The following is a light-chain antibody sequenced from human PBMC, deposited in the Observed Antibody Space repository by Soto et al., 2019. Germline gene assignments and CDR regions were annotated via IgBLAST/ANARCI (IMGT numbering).Light chain of an antibody. J-gene: IGKJ1*01. CDR1: QSVSGNS. Sequence: EIVLTQSPGTLSLSPGERATLSCRASQSVSGNSLAWYQHKPGQAPRLLIYGASSRATGIPDRFSGSGSGTDFTLTISRLEPEDFAVYYCQQYGSSPWTFGQGTKVDIK. V-gene: IGKV3-20*01. CDR3: QQYGSSPWT. CDR2: GAS.